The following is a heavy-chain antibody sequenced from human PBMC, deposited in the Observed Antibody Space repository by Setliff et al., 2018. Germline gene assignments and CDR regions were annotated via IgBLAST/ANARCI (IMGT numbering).Heavy chain of an antibody. D-gene: IGHD5-12*01. CDR2: ISYDGSNK. CDR1: GFTFSSYA. CDR3: ARGSGYLTSFYYYYYGMDV. J-gene: IGHJ6*02. V-gene: IGHV3-30*04. Sequence: HGESLKISCAASGFTFSSYAMHWVRQAPGKGLEWVAVISYDGSNKYYADSVKGRFTISRDNSKNTLYLQMNSLRAEDTAVYYCARGSGYLTSFYYYYYGMDVWGQGTTVTVSS.